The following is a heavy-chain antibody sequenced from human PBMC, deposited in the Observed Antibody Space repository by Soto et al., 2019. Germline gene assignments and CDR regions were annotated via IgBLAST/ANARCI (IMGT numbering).Heavy chain of an antibody. CDR2: IHYSGNI. D-gene: IGHD1-26*01. J-gene: IGHJ3*02. V-gene: IGHV4-39*01. Sequence: QLQLQESGPGLVKPSETLSLTCTVSGGSIRSSAYYWGWIRQPPGKGLEWIGTIHYSGNIYYNPSLESRVTISVDTSKNQLSLKLTSVTAADTAVFYCASPLVLSGSYSSDASYTWGQGTMVTVSS. CDR1: GGSIRSSAYY. CDR3: ASPLVLSGSYSSDASYT.